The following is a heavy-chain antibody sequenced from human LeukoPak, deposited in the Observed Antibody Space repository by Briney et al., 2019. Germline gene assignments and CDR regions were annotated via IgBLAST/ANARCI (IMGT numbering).Heavy chain of an antibody. CDR2: ISSSNNYI. CDR3: ARRSPNYYFDY. J-gene: IGHJ4*02. Sequence: GGSLRLSCAASGFTFSNYNMNWVRQAPGKGLEWVSSISSSNNYIYYADSVKGRFTISRDNAKNSLYLQMNSLRTEDTAVYYCARRSPNYYFDYWGQGTPVTVSS. CDR1: GFTFSNYN. V-gene: IGHV3-21*01.